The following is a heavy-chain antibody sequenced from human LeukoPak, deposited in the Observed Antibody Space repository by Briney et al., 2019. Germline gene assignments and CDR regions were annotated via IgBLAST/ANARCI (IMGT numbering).Heavy chain of an antibody. CDR3: ARTNHDYGDYGDYYYYMDV. V-gene: IGHV4-39*01. J-gene: IGHJ6*03. CDR2: IYYSGST. Sequence: SETLSLTCTVSGGSISSSSYYWGWIRQPLGKGLEWIGSIYYSGSTYYNPSLKSRVTISVDTSKNQFSLKLSSVTAADTAVYYCARTNHDYGDYGDYYYYMDVWGKGTTVTVSS. D-gene: IGHD4-17*01. CDR1: GGSISSSSYY.